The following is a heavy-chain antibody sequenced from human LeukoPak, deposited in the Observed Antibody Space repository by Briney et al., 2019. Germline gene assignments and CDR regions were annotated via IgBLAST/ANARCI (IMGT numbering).Heavy chain of an antibody. J-gene: IGHJ5*02. V-gene: IGHV1-18*01. CDR2: INPYNGNT. CDR1: GYTFTNYG. CDR3: ARGEDRFDP. Sequence: GASVKVSCKASGYTFTNYGINWVRQAPGQGLEWMGWINPYNGNTNYVQKFQGRVTMTTDTSTSTAYKEVRSLRSDDTAVYYCARGEDRFDPWGQGTLVTVSS. D-gene: IGHD1-26*01.